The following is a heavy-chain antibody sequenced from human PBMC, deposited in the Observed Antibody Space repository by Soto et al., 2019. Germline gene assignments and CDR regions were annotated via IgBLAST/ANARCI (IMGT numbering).Heavy chain of an antibody. Sequence: QVQLVQSGAEVKKPGASVKVSCKASGYTFTGYYMHWVRQAPGQGLEWMGWINPNSGGTNYAQKFQGWVTMTRDMSISTAYMELSRLRSDDTAVYYCARDQGSSSSYYYGMDVWGQGTTVTVSS. CDR1: GYTFTGYY. CDR2: INPNSGGT. V-gene: IGHV1-2*04. D-gene: IGHD6-6*01. J-gene: IGHJ6*02. CDR3: ARDQGSSSSYYYGMDV.